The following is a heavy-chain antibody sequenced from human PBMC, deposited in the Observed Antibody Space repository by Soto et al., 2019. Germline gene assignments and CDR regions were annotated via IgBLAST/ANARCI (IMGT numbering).Heavy chain of an antibody. CDR1: GFSLNDYA. CDR2: LSHDGSNE. D-gene: IGHD3-10*01. J-gene: IGHJ4*02. Sequence: QVQLVESGGGVVQPGRSLRLSCAASGFSLNDYAMHWVRQTPARGLEWVAVLSHDGSNEQYADSVKGRFTISRDKSKNTLYLQMNSLRAEDTAVFYYARGNGPGSYLVDYWGQGTLVTVAT. CDR3: ARGNGPGSYLVDY. V-gene: IGHV3-30*14.